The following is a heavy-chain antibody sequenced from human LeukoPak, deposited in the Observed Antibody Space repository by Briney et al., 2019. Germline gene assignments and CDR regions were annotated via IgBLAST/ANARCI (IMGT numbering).Heavy chain of an antibody. D-gene: IGHD3-10*01. CDR1: GDSVTGNHW. V-gene: IGHV4-4*02. CDR2: INESDDT. Sequence: SGTLSLTCVVSGDSVTGNHWWSWVRPSPGKGLEWLGEINESDDTFYNPSVKSRVTILLDKSKNQFSLILTSVTAADTGRYYCARVNRGGLLDIWGQGTMVSVSS. CDR3: ARVNRGGLLDI. J-gene: IGHJ3*02.